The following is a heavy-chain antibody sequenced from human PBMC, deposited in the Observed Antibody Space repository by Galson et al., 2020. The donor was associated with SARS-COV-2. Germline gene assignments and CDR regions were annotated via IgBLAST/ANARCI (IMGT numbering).Heavy chain of an antibody. CDR1: GGSFSGYD. CDR2: INHSGST. Sequence: SETLSLTCAVYGGSFSGYDWSWIRQPPGKGLEWIGEINHSGSTTYNPSPKSRVTITLNTSKNQSSLKLRSVTAADTAVYYCARGNSAIGPVTILLFGAFWLDPWGQGTLVTVSS. CDR3: ARGNSAIGPVTILLFGAFWLDP. V-gene: IGHV4-34*01. J-gene: IGHJ5*02. D-gene: IGHD2-2*01.